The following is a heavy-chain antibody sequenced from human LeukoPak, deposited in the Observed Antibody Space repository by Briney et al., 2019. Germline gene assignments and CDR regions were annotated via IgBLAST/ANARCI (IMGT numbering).Heavy chain of an antibody. CDR1: GVSISSGNFY. V-gene: IGHV4-61*09. Sequence: PSETLSLTCTVSGVSISSGNFYWSWIRQSAGKGLEWIGHVYSTGNTKYNPSLKSRVTISADTSKNQISLSLRSVTAADTAMFYCARDGDAVSAAIAGAFDLWGRGTMVPVSS. J-gene: IGHJ3*01. D-gene: IGHD2-2*01. CDR2: VYSTGNT. CDR3: ARDGDAVSAAIAGAFDL.